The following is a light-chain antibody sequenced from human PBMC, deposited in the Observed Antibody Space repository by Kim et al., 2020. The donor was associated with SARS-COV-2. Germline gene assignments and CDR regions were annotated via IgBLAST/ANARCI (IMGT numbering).Light chain of an antibody. V-gene: IGKV3-20*01. CDR1: QSVNSNY. CDR2: GAS. CDR3: QQYGSSPRVT. Sequence: EIVLTQSPGTLSLSPGERATLSCRASQSVNSNYLGWYQQKPGQAPRLLIFGASNRATGIPDRFSGSGSGTDFTLTISRLEPEDFAIYYCQQYGSSPRVTFGGGTKVDIK. J-gene: IGKJ4*01.